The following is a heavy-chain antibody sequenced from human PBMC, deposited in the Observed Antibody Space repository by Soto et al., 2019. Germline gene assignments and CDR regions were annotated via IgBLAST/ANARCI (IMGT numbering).Heavy chain of an antibody. CDR3: SKRKTAYEILTLYYYYMDV. V-gene: IGHV4-59*01. D-gene: IGHD3-9*01. J-gene: IGHJ6*03. CDR2: IYYSGST. Sequence: SETLSLTCTVSGSNISSYYWSWIRKPPGKGLEWIGYIYYSGSTNYNPSLKSRVTISVDTSKNQFSLKLSSVTAADTAVYFCSKRKTAYEILTLYYYYMDVWGKGTTVTVSS. CDR1: GSNISSYY.